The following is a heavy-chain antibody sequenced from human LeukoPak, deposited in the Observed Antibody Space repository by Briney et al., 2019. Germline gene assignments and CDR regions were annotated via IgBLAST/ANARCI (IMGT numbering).Heavy chain of an antibody. CDR2: IYSCGST. Sequence: AGGSLRLSCAASGFTVSSNYMSWVRQAPGKGLEWVSVIYSCGSTYYADSVKGRFTISRDNSKNTLYLQMNSLRAEDTAIYYCARGQGATVPQVGKNWFDPWGQGTRVTVSS. V-gene: IGHV3-66*01. CDR1: GFTVSSNY. D-gene: IGHD1-26*01. CDR3: ARGQGATVPQVGKNWFDP. J-gene: IGHJ5*02.